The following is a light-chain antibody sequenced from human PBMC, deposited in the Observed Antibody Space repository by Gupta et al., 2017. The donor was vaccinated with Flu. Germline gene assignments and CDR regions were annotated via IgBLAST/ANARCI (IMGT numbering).Light chain of an antibody. J-gene: IGKJ2*01. Sequence: PDTLSLSPGERATLSCRASQSISSNLDWYQQKPGQAPRRLIFEASTRVTGIPARFSGSGSGTEFTLTISSLQSEDFAVYYCKQYHNWPQTFGQGTKMEIK. CDR1: QSISSN. V-gene: IGKV3-15*01. CDR2: EAS. CDR3: KQYHNWPQT.